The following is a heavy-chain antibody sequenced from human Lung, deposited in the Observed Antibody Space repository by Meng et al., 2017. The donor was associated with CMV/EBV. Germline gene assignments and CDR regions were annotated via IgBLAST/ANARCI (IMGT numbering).Heavy chain of an antibody. D-gene: IGHD2-21*01. J-gene: IGHJ1*01. Sequence: SXTXSLTCIVSDGSISTYYWSWVRQSPVKGLESIGYIYKTGVTNYNPSLKGRATMSLDTSKNQFSLRLTSLTAADTAVYYCAKTARIPTDWSQGKLVTVSS. CDR1: DGSISTYY. V-gene: IGHV4-59*01. CDR2: IYKTGVT. CDR3: AKTARIPTD.